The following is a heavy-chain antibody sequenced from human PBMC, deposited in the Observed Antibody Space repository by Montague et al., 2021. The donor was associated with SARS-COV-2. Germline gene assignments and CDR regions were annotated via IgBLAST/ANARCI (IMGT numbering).Heavy chain of an antibody. V-gene: IGHV4-59*02. CDR2: VYYSRSS. Sequence: SETLSLTCTVSGDSVSHDFWSWIRQPPGKGLEWIGYVYYSRSSSYNPSLTRRVSIAVYTSKNQFSLSLSTVTAADTAIYYCVRDPAPSGSGTFYGYWGQGTLVDGSS. D-gene: IGHD1-26*01. CDR3: VRDPAPSGSGTFYGY. CDR1: GDSVSHDF. J-gene: IGHJ4*02.